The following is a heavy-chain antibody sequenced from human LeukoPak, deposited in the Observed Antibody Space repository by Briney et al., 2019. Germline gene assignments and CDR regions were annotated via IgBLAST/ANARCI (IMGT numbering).Heavy chain of an antibody. CDR1: GYTFTSYD. V-gene: IGHV1-8*01. CDR3: ARDATMIEYDY. D-gene: IGHD3-22*01. J-gene: IGHJ4*02. CDR2: MNPNSGNT. Sequence: GASVKVSCKASGYTFTSYDINWVRQATGQGLEWMGWMNPNSGNTGYAQKFQGRVTITRNTSISTAYMELSSLRSEDTAVYYCARDATMIEYDYWGQGTLVTVSS.